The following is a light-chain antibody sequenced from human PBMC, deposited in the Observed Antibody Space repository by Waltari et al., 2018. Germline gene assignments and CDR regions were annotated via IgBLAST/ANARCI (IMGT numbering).Light chain of an antibody. CDR1: SSNCGSTY. Sequence: QSVLTQPPSASGTPGQRVAIACSGSSSNCGSTYVYWSQQLPGTAPNLPIYRNNQRPSGVPDRFSGSKSGTSASLAIIGLRSEDEADYYCAAWDDSLSGPVFGGGTKLTVL. CDR3: AAWDDSLSGPV. J-gene: IGLJ3*02. V-gene: IGLV1-47*01. CDR2: RNN.